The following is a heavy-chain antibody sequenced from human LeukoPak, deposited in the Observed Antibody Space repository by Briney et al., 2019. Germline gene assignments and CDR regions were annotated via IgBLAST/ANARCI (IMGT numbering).Heavy chain of an antibody. CDR2: ISAYNGDT. CDR3: ARDPSNTSGRYQYFDL. V-gene: IGHV1-18*01. J-gene: IGHJ2*01. CDR1: GYTFTHHG. D-gene: IGHD6-19*01. Sequence: ASVKVSCKASGYTFTHHGVTWVRQAPGQGLEWMGWISAYNGDTNYAQEFQGRITMTTDASPSTAYMELRSLRYDDTAVYYCARDPSNTSGRYQYFDLWGRGTLVTVSS.